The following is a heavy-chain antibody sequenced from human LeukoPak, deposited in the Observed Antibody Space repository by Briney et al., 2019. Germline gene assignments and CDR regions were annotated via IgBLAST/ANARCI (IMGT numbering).Heavy chain of an antibody. Sequence: GGSLRLSCAASGFTFSSYSLNWVRQSPGKGLEWVSSISSSTNYIYYADSVKGRFTISRDNSKNTLYLQMNSLRAEDTAVYYCAKDFLGKNGWFDPWGQGTLVTVSS. CDR3: AKDFLGKNGWFDP. CDR1: GFTFSSYS. V-gene: IGHV3-21*01. J-gene: IGHJ5*02. D-gene: IGHD7-27*01. CDR2: ISSSTNYI.